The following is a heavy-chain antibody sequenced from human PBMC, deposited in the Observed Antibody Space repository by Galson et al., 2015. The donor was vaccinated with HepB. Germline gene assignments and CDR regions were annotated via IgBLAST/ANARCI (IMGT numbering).Heavy chain of an antibody. V-gene: IGHV2-5*02. CDR1: GFSLSTSGVG. CDR2: IYWDDDK. Sequence: PALVKPTQTLTLTCTFSGFSLSTSGVGVGWIRQPPGKALEWLALIYWDDDKRYSPSLKSRLTITKDTSKNQVVLTMTNMDPVDTATYYCAHGRFLEMLGYNWFDPWGQGTLVTVSS. J-gene: IGHJ5*02. D-gene: IGHD3-3*01. CDR3: AHGRFLEMLGYNWFDP.